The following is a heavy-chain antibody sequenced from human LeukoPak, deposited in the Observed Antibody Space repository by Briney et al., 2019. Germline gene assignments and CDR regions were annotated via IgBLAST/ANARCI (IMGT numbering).Heavy chain of an antibody. CDR1: GFTFSDYY. J-gene: IGHJ4*02. Sequence: KPGGSLRLSCGASGFTFSDYYMSWIRQAPGKGLEWVSYISSSGSTIYYADSVKGRFTISRDNAKNSLYLQMNSLRAEDTAVYYCARELYYGSGSYLDYWGQGTLVTVSS. CDR3: ARELYYGSGSYLDY. D-gene: IGHD3-10*01. CDR2: ISSSGSTI. V-gene: IGHV3-11*04.